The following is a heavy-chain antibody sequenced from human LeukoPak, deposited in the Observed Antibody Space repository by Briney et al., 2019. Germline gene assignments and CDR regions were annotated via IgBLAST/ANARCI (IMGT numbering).Heavy chain of an antibody. D-gene: IGHD3-22*01. CDR1: GFTFSSFA. CDR2: ISGPGDST. J-gene: IGHJ4*02. V-gene: IGHV3-23*01. CDR3: ARSHSGVYYHWVY. Sequence: GGFLRLSCAASGFTFSSFAMTWVRQVPGKGLEWVSTISGPGDSTYHADSVKGRFTISRDNSKNTLYLQMNSLRAEDTAIFYCARSHSGVYYHWVYWGQGTLVSVSS.